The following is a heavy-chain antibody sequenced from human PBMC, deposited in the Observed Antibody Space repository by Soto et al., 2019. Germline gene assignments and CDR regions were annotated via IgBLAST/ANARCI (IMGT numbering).Heavy chain of an antibody. J-gene: IGHJ4*02. CDR2: IRAYNGNT. D-gene: IGHD5-12*01. CDR1: GYTFTSYG. V-gene: IGHV1-18*04. CDR3: ARAHNGGYSDY. Sequence: QVQLVQSGAEVKKPGASVKVSCKASGYTFTSYGISWVRQVPGQAPEGMGWIRAYNGNTYYAQKLQGRVTMTTDTSTSTADMELRSLRSDDTAVYYCARAHNGGYSDYWGQGTLVTVS.